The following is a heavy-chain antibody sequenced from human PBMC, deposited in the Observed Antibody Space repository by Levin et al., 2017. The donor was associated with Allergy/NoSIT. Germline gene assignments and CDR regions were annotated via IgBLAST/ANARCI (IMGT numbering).Heavy chain of an antibody. J-gene: IGHJ4*02. D-gene: IGHD3-3*01. V-gene: IGHV3-23*01. CDR3: AKSTNQGEVDGSYYTTPNDY. Sequence: SGGSLRLSCAASGFTFSSYAMSWVRQAPGKGLEWVSAISGSGGSTYYADSVKGRFTISRDNSKNTLYLQMNSLRAEDTAVYYCAKSTNQGEVDGSYYTTPNDYWGQGTLVTVSS. CDR2: ISGSGGST. CDR1: GFTFSSYA.